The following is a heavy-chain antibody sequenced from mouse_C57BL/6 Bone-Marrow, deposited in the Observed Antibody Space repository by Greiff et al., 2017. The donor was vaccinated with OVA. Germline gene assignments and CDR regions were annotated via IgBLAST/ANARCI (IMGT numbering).Heavy chain of an antibody. CDR1: GIDFSRYW. Sequence: EVKLVESGGGLVQPGGSLKLSCAASGIDFSRYWMSWVGRAPGKGLEWIGEINPDSSTINYAPSLKDKFIISRDNAKNTLYLQMSKVRSEDTALYYCAAATIYYDYDVLFAYWGQGTLVTVSA. V-gene: IGHV4-1*01. J-gene: IGHJ3*01. CDR3: AAATIYYDYDVLFAY. CDR2: INPDSSTI. D-gene: IGHD2-4*01.